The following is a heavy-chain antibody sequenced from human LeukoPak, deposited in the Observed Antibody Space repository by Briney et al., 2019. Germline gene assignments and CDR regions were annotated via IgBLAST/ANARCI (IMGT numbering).Heavy chain of an antibody. V-gene: IGHV4/OR15-8*01. CDR2: VHHTGGA. Sequence: SETLSLTCVVSGFSISSDYWWSWVRQSPGKGLEWIGEVHHTGGASYNPSLKSRVTISLDKSRNQLSLKLNSVTAADTAMYYCGRNAEYCLDYWGQGTLATVSS. J-gene: IGHJ4*02. D-gene: IGHD2/OR15-2a*01. CDR1: GFSISSDYW. CDR3: GRNAEYCLDY.